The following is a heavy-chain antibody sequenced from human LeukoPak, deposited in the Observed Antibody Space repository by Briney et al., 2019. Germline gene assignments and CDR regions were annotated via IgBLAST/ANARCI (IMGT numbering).Heavy chain of an antibody. D-gene: IGHD5-12*01. CDR2: IRGKANSYAT. CDR3: TRRDGYNGLDY. CDR1: GFTFSGSA. Sequence: PGGSLRLSCAASGFTFSGSAMHWVRQASGKGLEWVGRIRGKANSYATAYAASVKGRFTISRDDSKNTAYLQMNSLKTEDTAVYYCTRRDGYNGLDYWGQGTLVTVSS. V-gene: IGHV3-73*01. J-gene: IGHJ4*02.